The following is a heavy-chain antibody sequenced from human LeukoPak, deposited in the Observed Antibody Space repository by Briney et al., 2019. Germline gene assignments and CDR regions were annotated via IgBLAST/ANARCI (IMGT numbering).Heavy chain of an antibody. D-gene: IGHD3-16*01. Sequence: PGGSLRLSCAASGFTFSRYSMHWVRQAPGKGLDWVSSISSRSSYIYYEDSMRGRFTVSRDNAKNSLYLQMNSLRVEDTAVYYCAKGENYGLGAFDIWGHGTMVTVSS. CDR2: ISSRSSYI. J-gene: IGHJ3*02. V-gene: IGHV3-21*06. CDR3: AKGENYGLGAFDI. CDR1: GFTFSRYS.